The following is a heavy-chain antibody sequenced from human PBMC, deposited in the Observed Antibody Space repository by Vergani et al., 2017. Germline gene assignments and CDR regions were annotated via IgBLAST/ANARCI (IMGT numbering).Heavy chain of an antibody. CDR2: INPSGGST. V-gene: IGHV1-46*01. D-gene: IGHD6-13*01. Sequence: QVQLVQSGAEVKKPGASVKVSCKASGYTFTSYYMHWVRPAPGQGLEWMGIINPSGGSTSYAQKFQGRVTMTRDTSTSTVYMELSSLRSEDTAVYYCASEGIAAAGTGGVDYWGQGTLVTVSS. CDR3: ASEGIAAAGTGGVDY. J-gene: IGHJ4*02. CDR1: GYTFTSYY.